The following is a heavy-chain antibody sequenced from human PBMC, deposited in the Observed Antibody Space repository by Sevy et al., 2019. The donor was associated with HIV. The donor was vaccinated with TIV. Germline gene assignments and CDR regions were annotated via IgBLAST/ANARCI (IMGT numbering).Heavy chain of an antibody. Sequence: GESLKISCKGSGYSFSDYWIGWVRRKPGKGLEWMGIIYPGYSETRYNPSFEGQVTISSDTSINTAYLEWRSLKASDTAMYYCARHKLSYDNNWIQDNWFDPWGQGTLVTVSS. CDR3: ARHKLSYDNNWIQDNWFDP. J-gene: IGHJ5*02. CDR1: GYSFSDYW. D-gene: IGHD1-1*01. V-gene: IGHV5-51*01. CDR2: IYPGYSET.